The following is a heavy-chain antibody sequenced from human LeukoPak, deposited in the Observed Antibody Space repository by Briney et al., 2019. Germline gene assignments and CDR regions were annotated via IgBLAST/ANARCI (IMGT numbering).Heavy chain of an antibody. CDR2: INPSGGST. D-gene: IGHD5-24*01. V-gene: IGHV1-46*01. Sequence: ASVKVSCKASGYTFTSYYMHWVRQAPGQGLEWMGIINPSGGSTSYAQKFQGRVTMTRDTSTSTVYMELSGLRSEDTAVYYCARDGYNLDYFDYWGQGTLVTVSS. CDR3: ARDGYNLDYFDY. J-gene: IGHJ4*02. CDR1: GYTFTSYY.